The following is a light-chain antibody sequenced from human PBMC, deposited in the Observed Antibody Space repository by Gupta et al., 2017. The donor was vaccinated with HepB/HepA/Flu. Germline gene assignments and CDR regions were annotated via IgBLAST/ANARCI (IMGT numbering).Light chain of an antibody. V-gene: IGLV2-23*02. CDR3: YSYAGSRV. CDR1: SSDVGSYNL. J-gene: IGLJ1*01. CDR2: EVS. Sequence: QSALTQPASVSGSPGQSITISCTGTSSDVGSYNLVSWYQQHQGKAPKLMIYEVSTRPSGVSNRFSGSNYATTDSLTISGLQAEDESYYYCYSYAGSRVFGTGTKVTVL.